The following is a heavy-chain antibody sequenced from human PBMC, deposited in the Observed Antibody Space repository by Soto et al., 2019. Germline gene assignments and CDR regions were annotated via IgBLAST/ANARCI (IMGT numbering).Heavy chain of an antibody. CDR1: GGSISTGGYY. CDR3: ARSLSVDTDMGSGY. Sequence: QVQLQESGPGLVKPSQTLSLTCTVSGGSISTGGYYWSWIRQHPGKGLAWLGYSYYSGSTYYNPSIRSRVTISVDTSKNQFSLKLGSVTAADTAVYYCARSLSVDTDMGSGYWGQGTLVTVSS. CDR2: SYYSGST. D-gene: IGHD5-18*01. V-gene: IGHV4-31*03. J-gene: IGHJ4*02.